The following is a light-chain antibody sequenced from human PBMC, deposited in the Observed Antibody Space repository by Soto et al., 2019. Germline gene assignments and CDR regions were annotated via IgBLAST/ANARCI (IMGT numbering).Light chain of an antibody. CDR1: SSDVGGYYY. V-gene: IGLV2-11*01. J-gene: IGLJ2*01. CDR2: DVS. CDR3: CSYAGSYTVV. Sequence: QSALTQPRSVSGSPGQSVTISCTGTSSDVGGYYYASWYQQHPGKAPKLMIYDVSKRPSGVPDRFSGSKSGNPASLTISGLQAEDEADYYCCSYAGSYTVVFGGGTKLTVL.